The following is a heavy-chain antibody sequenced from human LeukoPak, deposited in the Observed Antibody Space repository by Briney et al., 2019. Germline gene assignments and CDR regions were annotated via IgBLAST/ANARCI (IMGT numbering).Heavy chain of an antibody. D-gene: IGHD6-6*01. Sequence: GGSLRLSCAASGFTFDDYAMHWVRQAPGKGLEWVANIKQDGSEKYYVDSVKGRFTISRDNAKTSVYLQMSSLRAEDTAVYFCARVGYSSSSFDYWGQGTLVTVSP. V-gene: IGHV3-7*01. CDR3: ARVGYSSSSFDY. CDR1: GFTFDDYA. CDR2: IKQDGSEK. J-gene: IGHJ4*02.